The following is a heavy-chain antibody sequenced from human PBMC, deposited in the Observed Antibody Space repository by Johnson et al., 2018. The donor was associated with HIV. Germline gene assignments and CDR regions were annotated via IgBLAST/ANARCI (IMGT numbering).Heavy chain of an antibody. V-gene: IGHV3-33*06. Sequence: QVQLVESGGGVIQPGRSLRLSCAASGFTFSSYGMHWVRQAPGKGLEWVAVIWYDGSNKYYADSVKGRFTSSRDNSKNTLYLQMNSLRAEDTAVYYCSKNSRITYDARSAFDIWGQGTMVTVSS. CDR3: SKNSRITYDARSAFDI. CDR2: IWYDGSNK. J-gene: IGHJ3*02. CDR1: GFTFSSYG. D-gene: IGHD3-3*01.